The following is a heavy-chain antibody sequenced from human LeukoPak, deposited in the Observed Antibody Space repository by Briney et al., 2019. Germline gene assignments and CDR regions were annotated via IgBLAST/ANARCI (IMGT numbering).Heavy chain of an antibody. Sequence: SVKVSCKASGGTFSSYVITWVRQAPGQGLEWMGRLIPIPGIANYAQKFQGRVTITADKYATTAYMEVSRLTSEDTAVYYCSRRTVTVDYWGQGTLVTVSS. CDR1: GGTFSSYV. J-gene: IGHJ4*02. CDR3: SRRTVTVDY. V-gene: IGHV1-69*04. CDR2: LIPIPGIA. D-gene: IGHD4-17*01.